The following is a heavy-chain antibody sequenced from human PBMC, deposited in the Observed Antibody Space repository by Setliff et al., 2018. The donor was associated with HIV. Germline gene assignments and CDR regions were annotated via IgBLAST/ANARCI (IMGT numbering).Heavy chain of an antibody. D-gene: IGHD2-15*01. J-gene: IGHJ5*02. CDR3: ARGGAIGVSVGAT. Sequence: GESLTISCVASGFSVSDYWMIWVRQAPGKGLEWLANINQDGSEQNSADSLKGRFSVSKDNAKNSLSLQMNSLRAEDTAVYYCARGGAIGVSVGATWGQGTLVTVSS. CDR2: INQDGSEQ. V-gene: IGHV3-7*01. CDR1: GFSVSDYW.